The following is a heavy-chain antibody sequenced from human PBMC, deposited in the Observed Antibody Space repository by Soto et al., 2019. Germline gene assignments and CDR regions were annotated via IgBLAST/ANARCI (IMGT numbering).Heavy chain of an antibody. CDR2: VFPGDSDT. CDR1: GYRFTESW. CDR3: ASEEAFGNEQEFAF. J-gene: IGHJ4*02. D-gene: IGHD3-16*01. V-gene: IGHV5-51*01. Sequence: GESLKISCKTSGYRFTESWIGWVRQKPGKGLEWLGMVFPGDSDTRYSPSFHGHVTVSADKSTNTAYLRWSSLRASDTAMYYCASEEAFGNEQEFAFWGQGTLVTVSS.